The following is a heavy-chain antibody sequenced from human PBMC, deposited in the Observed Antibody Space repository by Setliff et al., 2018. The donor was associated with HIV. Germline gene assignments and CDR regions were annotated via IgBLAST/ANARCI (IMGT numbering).Heavy chain of an antibody. V-gene: IGHV4-39*01. CDR2: FYYSGTT. J-gene: IGHJ4*02. CDR1: GGSISSSSYY. Sequence: PSETLSLTCTVSGGSISSSSYYWGWIRQPPGKGLEWIGDFYYSGTTYYNPSLKSRATISVDTSQNQFSLRLSSVTAADTAVYHCARFVLAWFDFSTGAVEVTDPYAFDYWGQGTLVTVSS. D-gene: IGHD2-21*02. CDR3: ARFVLAWFDFSTGAVEVTDPYAFDY.